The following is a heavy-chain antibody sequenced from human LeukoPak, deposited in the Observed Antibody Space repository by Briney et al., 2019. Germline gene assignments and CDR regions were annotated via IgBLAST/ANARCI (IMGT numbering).Heavy chain of an antibody. CDR2: IYISGST. D-gene: IGHD3/OR15-3a*01. Sequence: SQTLSLTCTVSGGSISSGSYYWSWIRQPAGKGLEWIGHIYISGSTNYTPSLKSRVTISVDTSKNQLSLKLSSVTAADTAVYYCARVVGLVNSIRFDPWGQGTLVTVSS. J-gene: IGHJ5*02. CDR1: GGSISSGSYY. V-gene: IGHV4-61*09. CDR3: ARVVGLVNSIRFDP.